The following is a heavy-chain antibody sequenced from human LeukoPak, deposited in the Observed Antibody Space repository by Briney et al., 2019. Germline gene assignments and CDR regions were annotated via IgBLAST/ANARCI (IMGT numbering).Heavy chain of an antibody. V-gene: IGHV3-74*01. Sequence: GGSLRLSCAASGFTFSTSWMHWVRQAPGKGLVWVSRINTDGSSTSHADSVKGRFTISRDNAKNTLYLQMNSLRADDTAVYYCARGGMEQWLAFDYWGQGTLVTVSS. CDR3: ARGGMEQWLAFDY. CDR2: INTDGSST. J-gene: IGHJ4*02. CDR1: GFTFSTSW. D-gene: IGHD6-19*01.